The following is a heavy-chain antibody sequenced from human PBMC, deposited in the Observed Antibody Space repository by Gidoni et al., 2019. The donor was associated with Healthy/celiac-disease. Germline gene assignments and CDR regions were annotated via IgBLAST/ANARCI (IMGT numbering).Heavy chain of an antibody. CDR1: GFTFSSYA. CDR3: AKDRDLGIAVAGGFDY. V-gene: IGHV3-23*01. CDR2: ISGSGGST. D-gene: IGHD6-19*01. Sequence: EVQLLESGGGLVQPGGSLRLSCAASGFTFSSYAMSWVRQAPGKGLEWVSAISGSGGSTYYADSVKGRFTISRDNSKNTLYLQMNSLRAEDTAVYYCAKDRDLGIAVAGGFDYWGQGTLVTVSS. J-gene: IGHJ4*02.